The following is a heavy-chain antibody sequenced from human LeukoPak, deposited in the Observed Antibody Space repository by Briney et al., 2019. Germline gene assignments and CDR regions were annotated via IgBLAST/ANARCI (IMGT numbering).Heavy chain of an antibody. J-gene: IGHJ5*02. CDR3: ARASPTTNKGAYGWFDP. Sequence: SETLSLTCTVSGGSISGYYWNWIRQPAGKGLERIGRIYTSGSTNYNPSLKSRVTMSVDTSKNQFSLKLSSVTAADTAVYYCARASPTTNKGAYGWFDPWGQGTLVTVSS. D-gene: IGHD1-14*01. CDR2: IYTSGST. V-gene: IGHV4-4*07. CDR1: GGSISGYY.